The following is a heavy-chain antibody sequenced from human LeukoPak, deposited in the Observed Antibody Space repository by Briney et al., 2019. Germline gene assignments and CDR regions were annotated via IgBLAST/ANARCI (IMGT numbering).Heavy chain of an antibody. D-gene: IGHD3-10*01. V-gene: IGHV3-21*04. CDR2: ISSSSSYI. CDR3: ARVSYYGSGSYLYYFDY. J-gene: IGHJ4*02. Sequence: GGSLRLSCAASGFTFSSYSMNWVRQAPGKGLEWVSSISSSSSYIYYADSVKGRFTISRDNAKNSLYLQMNSLRAEDTAVYYCARVSYYGSGSYLYYFDYWGQGTLVTVSS. CDR1: GFTFSSYS.